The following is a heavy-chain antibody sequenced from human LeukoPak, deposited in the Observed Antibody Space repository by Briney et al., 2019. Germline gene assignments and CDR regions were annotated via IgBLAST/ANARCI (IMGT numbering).Heavy chain of an antibody. J-gene: IGHJ6*02. V-gene: IGHV1-69*13. CDR1: GGTFSSCA. CDR2: IIPIFGTA. D-gene: IGHD4-23*01. Sequence: SVKVSCKASGGTFSSCAISWVRQAPGQGLEWMGGIIPIFGTANYAQKFQGRVTITADESTSTAYMELSSLRSEDTAVYYCARVTTVVTPYPTWHYGMDVWGQGTTVTVSS. CDR3: ARVTTVVTPYPTWHYGMDV.